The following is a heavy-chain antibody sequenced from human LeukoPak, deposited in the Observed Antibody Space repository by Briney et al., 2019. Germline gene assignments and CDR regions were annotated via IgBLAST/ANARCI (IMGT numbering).Heavy chain of an antibody. CDR3: ARVVYDSSGYSYYFDY. CDR2: INPNSGGT. J-gene: IGHJ4*02. CDR1: GYTFTGYY. Sequence: ASVKVSCKASGYTFTGYYMHWVRQAPGQGLEWMGWINPNSGGTNYAQKFQGRVTMTRDTSISTAYMELRSLRSDDTAVYYCARVVYDSSGYSYYFDYWGQGTLVTVSS. V-gene: IGHV1-2*02. D-gene: IGHD3-22*01.